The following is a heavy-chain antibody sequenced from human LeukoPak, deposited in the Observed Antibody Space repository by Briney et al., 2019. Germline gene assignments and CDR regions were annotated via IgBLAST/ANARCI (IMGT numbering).Heavy chain of an antibody. CDR3: ARAYSSGWYGGAEFDP. CDR1: GGSISSYY. J-gene: IGHJ5*02. V-gene: IGHV4-4*07. D-gene: IGHD6-19*01. Sequence: PSETLSLTCTVSGGSISSYYWSWIRQPAGKGLEWIGRICTSGSTNYNPSLKSRVTVSVDTSKNQLSLKLSSVTAADTAVYYCARAYSSGWYGGAEFDPWGQGTLVTVSS. CDR2: ICTSGST.